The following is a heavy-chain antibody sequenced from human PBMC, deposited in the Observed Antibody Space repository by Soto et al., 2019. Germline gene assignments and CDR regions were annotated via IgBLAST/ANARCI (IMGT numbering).Heavy chain of an antibody. CDR3: SRSPEVGVRGAY. J-gene: IGHJ4*02. Sequence: EVQLVESGGGLVQPGRSLRLSCGASGFTFDDYAMHWVRQAPGKGLEWVSGISWNSGNIGYADSVKGRFTISRDNAKDSLYLQMNSLRDEDTALYYCSRSPEVGVRGAYWGQGTLVTVSS. CDR1: GFTFDDYA. D-gene: IGHD3-10*01. V-gene: IGHV3-9*01. CDR2: ISWNSGNI.